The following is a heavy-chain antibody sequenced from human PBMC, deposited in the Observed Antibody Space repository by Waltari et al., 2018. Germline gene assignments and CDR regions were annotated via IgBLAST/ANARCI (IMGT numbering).Heavy chain of an antibody. CDR1: GGSFSGSY. CDR3: ASSIYSGSYYFDY. D-gene: IGHD1-26*01. V-gene: IGHV4-34*01. J-gene: IGHJ4*02. CDR2: INHSGST. Sequence: QVQLQQWGAGLLKPSETLSLTCAVYGGSFSGSYWSWIRQPPGKGLEWIGEINHSGSTNSNPSLKSRVTISVDTSKNQFSLKLSSVTAADTAVYYCASSIYSGSYYFDYWGQGTLVTVSS.